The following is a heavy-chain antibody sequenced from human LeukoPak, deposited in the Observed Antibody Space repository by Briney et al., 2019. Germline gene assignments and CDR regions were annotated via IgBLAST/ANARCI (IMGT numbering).Heavy chain of an antibody. D-gene: IGHD2-2*01. Sequence: NAGGSLRLSCAASGFTFSDYYMSWIRQAPGKGLEWVSYISSSGSTIYYADSVKGRFTISRDNAKNSLYLQMNSLRAEDTAVYYCARDPGLVVVVPAARKHIYWGPGTLVTVSS. V-gene: IGHV3-11*01. J-gene: IGHJ4*02. CDR3: ARDPGLVVVVPAARKHIY. CDR1: GFTFSDYY. CDR2: ISSSGSTI.